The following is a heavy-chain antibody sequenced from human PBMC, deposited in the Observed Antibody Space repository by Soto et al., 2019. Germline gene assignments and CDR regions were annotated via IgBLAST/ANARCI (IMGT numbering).Heavy chain of an antibody. CDR3: ARDNMHYYSPSEGYFYYGMDV. Sequence: ASVTVSCKASGYTFTNYHMHGARQAPGQGFEWMGMINPNGGGTSYAQKFQGRVTMTRDTSTSTVHMELSSLTSEDTAVYYCARDNMHYYSPSEGYFYYGMDVWGQGTTVTVSS. D-gene: IGHD3-10*01. CDR2: INPNGGGT. J-gene: IGHJ6*02. V-gene: IGHV1-46*01. CDR1: GYTFTNYH.